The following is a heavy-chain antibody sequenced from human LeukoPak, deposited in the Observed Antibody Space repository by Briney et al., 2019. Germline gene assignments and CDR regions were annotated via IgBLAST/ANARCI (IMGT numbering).Heavy chain of an antibody. CDR1: GGTFSSYA. Sequence: GSSVKVSCKASGGTFSSYAISWVRQAPGQGLEWMGGIIPIFGTANYAQKFQGRVTITADESTSTAYMELSSLRSEDTAVYYCAESKGTVTTAGGRSPLDYWGQGTLVTVSS. CDR2: IIPIFGTA. CDR3: AESKGTVTTAGGRSPLDY. J-gene: IGHJ4*02. D-gene: IGHD4-11*01. V-gene: IGHV1-69*01.